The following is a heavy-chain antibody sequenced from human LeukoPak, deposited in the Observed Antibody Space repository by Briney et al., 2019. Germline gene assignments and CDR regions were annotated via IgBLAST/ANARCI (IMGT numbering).Heavy chain of an antibody. V-gene: IGHV3-11*04. J-gene: IGHJ6*03. CDR1: GFTFSDYY. D-gene: IGHD6-25*01. CDR3: ARFAAGGSYYYYMDV. CDR2: ISSSGSTI. Sequence: GGSLRLSCAASGFTFSDYYMSWIRQAPGKGLEWVSYISSSGSTIYYADSVKGRFTISRDNAKNSLYLQMNSLRADDTAVYYCARFAAGGSYYYYMDVWGKGTTVTVSS.